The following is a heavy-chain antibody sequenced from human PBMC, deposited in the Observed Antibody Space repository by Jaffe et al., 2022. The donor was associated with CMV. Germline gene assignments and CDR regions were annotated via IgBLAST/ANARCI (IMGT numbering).Heavy chain of an antibody. V-gene: IGHV3-21*01. CDR2: ISSSSSYI. CDR3: ARAEEISWLLLLPDY. CDR1: GFTFSSYS. Sequence: EVQLVESGGGLVKPGGSLRLSCAASGFTFSSYSMNWVRQAPGKGLEWVSSISSSSSYIYYADSVKGRFTISRDNAKNSLYLQMNSLRAEDTAVYYCARAEEISWLLLLPDYWGQGTLVTVSS. J-gene: IGHJ4*02. D-gene: IGHD3-22*01.